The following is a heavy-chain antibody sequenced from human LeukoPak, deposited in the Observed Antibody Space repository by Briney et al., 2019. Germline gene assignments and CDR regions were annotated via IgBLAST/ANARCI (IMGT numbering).Heavy chain of an antibody. V-gene: IGHV4-31*03. Sequence: SETLSLTCTVSGGSISSGGYYWSWIRQHPGKGLEWIGYIYHSGSTYYNPSLKSRVTISVDRSKNQFSLKLSSVTAADTAVYYCARVGYSSSSILFDYWGQGTLVTVSS. CDR1: GGSISSGGYY. CDR2: IYHSGST. J-gene: IGHJ4*02. D-gene: IGHD6-6*01. CDR3: ARVGYSSSSILFDY.